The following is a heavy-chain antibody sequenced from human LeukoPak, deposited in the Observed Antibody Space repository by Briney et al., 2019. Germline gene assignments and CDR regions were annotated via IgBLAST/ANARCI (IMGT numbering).Heavy chain of an antibody. Sequence: PGGSLRLSCAASGFTFSNYAMSWVRQAPGKGLESVSAISGTGGITYYADSVKGRFTISRDNSKNTVHLQMNILRVEDTAVYYCANRDVVVLSGAVPAFHIWGQGTMVTVSS. V-gene: IGHV3-23*01. CDR2: ISGTGGIT. D-gene: IGHD3-16*02. CDR3: ANRDVVVLSGAVPAFHI. J-gene: IGHJ3*02. CDR1: GFTFSNYA.